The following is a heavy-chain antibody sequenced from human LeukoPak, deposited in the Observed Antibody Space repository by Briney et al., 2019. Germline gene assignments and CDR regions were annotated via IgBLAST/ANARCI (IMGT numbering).Heavy chain of an antibody. J-gene: IGHJ4*02. CDR1: GFTFSGSA. CDR3: ARGEDKVATVTGY. CDR2: IRSKANSYAT. V-gene: IGHV3-73*01. Sequence: PGGSLRLSCAASGFTFSGSAMHWVRQASGKGLEWVGRIRSKANSYATAYAASVKGRFTISRDDSKNTAYLQMNSLSAEDTAVYYCARGEDKVATVTGYWGQGTLVTVSS. D-gene: IGHD5-12*01.